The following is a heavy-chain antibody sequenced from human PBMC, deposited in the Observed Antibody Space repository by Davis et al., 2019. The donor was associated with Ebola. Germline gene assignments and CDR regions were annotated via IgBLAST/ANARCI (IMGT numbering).Heavy chain of an antibody. D-gene: IGHD2-15*01. CDR3: ARLEDEGFDP. V-gene: IGHV4-39*01. CDR1: GGSISSSSYY. CDR2: IYYSGST. J-gene: IGHJ5*02. Sequence: MPSETLSLTCTVSGGSISSSSYYWGWIRQPPGKGLEWIGSIYYSGSTYYHPSLKTPVTISVDTSKNQFSLKLSSVTAADTAVYYCARLEDEGFDPWGQGTLVTVSS.